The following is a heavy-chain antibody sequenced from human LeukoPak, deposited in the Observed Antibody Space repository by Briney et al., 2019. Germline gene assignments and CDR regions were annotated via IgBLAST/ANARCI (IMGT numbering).Heavy chain of an antibody. CDR3: AKDPGASGWFDP. J-gene: IGHJ5*02. CDR2: IYSGGST. V-gene: IGHV3-53*01. CDR1: GFTVSSNY. Sequence: PGGSLRLSCAASGFTVSSNYMSWVRQAPGKGLERVSIIYSGGSTYYADSVKGRFTISRDNSKNTLYLQMNSLRAEDTAVYYCAKDPGASGWFDPWGQGTLVTVSS. D-gene: IGHD6-25*01.